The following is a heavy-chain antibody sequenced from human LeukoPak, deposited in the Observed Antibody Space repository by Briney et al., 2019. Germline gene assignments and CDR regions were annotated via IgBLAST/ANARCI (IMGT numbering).Heavy chain of an antibody. J-gene: IGHJ4*02. CDR2: MNPNSGNT. CDR1: GYTFISYD. CDR3: ARPLRYFDWSLSYYFDY. V-gene: IGHV1-8*01. D-gene: IGHD3-9*01. Sequence: ASVKVSCKASGYTFISYDINWVRQATGQGLEWMGWMNPNSGNTGYAQKFQGRVTMTRNTSISTAYMELSSLRSEDTAVYYCARPLRYFDWSLSYYFDYWGQGTLVTVSS.